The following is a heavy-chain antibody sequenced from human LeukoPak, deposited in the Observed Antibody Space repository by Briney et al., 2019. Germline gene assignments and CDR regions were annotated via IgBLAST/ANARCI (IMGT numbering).Heavy chain of an antibody. CDR1: GFSLRTSEIR. V-gene: IGHV2-70*04. D-gene: IGHD6-13*01. J-gene: IGHJ4*02. Sequence: KESGPALVKPTQTLTLTCTFSGFSLRTSEIRVSWICQPPGKALEWLARIDWDDDKFYSTSLKTRLTISKDTSKNQVVLTMTNMDPVDTATYYCARMSPAAAGIDYWGQATLVTVSS. CDR3: ARMSPAAAGIDY. CDR2: IDWDDDK.